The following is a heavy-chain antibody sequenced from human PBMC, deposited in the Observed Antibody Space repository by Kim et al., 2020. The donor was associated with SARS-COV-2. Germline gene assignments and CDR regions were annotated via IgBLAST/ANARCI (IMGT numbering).Heavy chain of an antibody. CDR3: ARDDYDFWSGYYTSDY. D-gene: IGHD3-3*01. J-gene: IGHJ4*02. Sequence: DSGKGRFTSSKDKSKNTLYRQMNSLRAEDTAVYYCARDDYDFWSGYYTSDYWGQGTLVTVSS. V-gene: IGHV3-30*07.